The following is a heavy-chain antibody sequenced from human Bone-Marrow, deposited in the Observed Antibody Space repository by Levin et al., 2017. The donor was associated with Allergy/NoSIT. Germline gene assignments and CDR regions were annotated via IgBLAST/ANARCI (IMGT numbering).Heavy chain of an antibody. Sequence: SQTLSLPCTVSGASLLNYYWSWIRQPAGKGLEWIGRIYSSGSTNYNPSLQSRVSISLDASKNQFSLNLSAVTAADTAVYYCAREFYDSGFSLDYWGQGPLVTVSS. CDR2: IYSSGST. V-gene: IGHV4-4*07. J-gene: IGHJ4*02. CDR3: AREFYDSGFSLDY. CDR1: GASLLNYY. D-gene: IGHD3-22*01.